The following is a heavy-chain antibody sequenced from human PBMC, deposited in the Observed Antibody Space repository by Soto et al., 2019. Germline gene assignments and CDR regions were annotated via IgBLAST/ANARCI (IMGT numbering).Heavy chain of an antibody. Sequence: LRLSCAASGFTFSSHWMHWVRQAPGKGLVWVSRINSDGSGTSYADSVKGRFTISRDNAKNTLYLQMNSLRAEDTALYYCVDPYFFDYWGQGTLVTGLL. CDR2: INSDGSGT. CDR3: VDPYFFDY. J-gene: IGHJ4*02. CDR1: GFTFSSHW. V-gene: IGHV3-74*01. D-gene: IGHD2-2*03.